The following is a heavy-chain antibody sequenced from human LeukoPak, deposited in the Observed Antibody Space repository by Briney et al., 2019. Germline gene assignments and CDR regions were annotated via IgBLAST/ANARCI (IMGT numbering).Heavy chain of an antibody. V-gene: IGHV1-8*01. CDR3: ARAPQRDPSAIWFRELFFDY. J-gene: IGHJ4*02. CDR2: INPNSGNT. D-gene: IGHD3-10*01. Sequence: ASVKVSCKASGYTFTNYDINWVRQASGQGLEWMGWINPNSGNTGSAQKFQGRVTMTSNTSISTAYMELSSLRSEDTAVYYCARAPQRDPSAIWFRELFFDYWGQGTLVTVSS. CDR1: GYTFTNYD.